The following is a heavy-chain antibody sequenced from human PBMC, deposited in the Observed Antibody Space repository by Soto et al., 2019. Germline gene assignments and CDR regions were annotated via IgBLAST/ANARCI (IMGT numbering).Heavy chain of an antibody. CDR3: ARDHYDFWSGYYTGFDP. J-gene: IGHJ5*02. D-gene: IGHD3-3*01. Sequence: GGSLRLSCAASGFTFSSYSMNWVRQAPGKGLEWVSYISSSGSTIYYADSVKGRFTISRDNAKNSLYLQMNSLRDEDTAVYYCARDHYDFWSGYYTGFDPWGQGTLVTVSS. V-gene: IGHV3-48*02. CDR1: GFTFSSYS. CDR2: ISSSGSTI.